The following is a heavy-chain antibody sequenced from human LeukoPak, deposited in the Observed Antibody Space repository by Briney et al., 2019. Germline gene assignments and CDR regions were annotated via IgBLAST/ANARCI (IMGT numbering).Heavy chain of an antibody. V-gene: IGHV4-39*07. CDR3: AREFKSGWYDDYFDY. CDR1: GGSISSSSYY. CDR2: IYYSGST. D-gene: IGHD6-19*01. Sequence: SETLSLTCTVSGGSISSSSYYWGWIRQPPGKGLEWIGSIYYSGSTYNNPSLKSRVTISVDTSKNQFSLKLSSVTAADTAVYYCAREFKSGWYDDYFDYWGQGTLSPSPQ. J-gene: IGHJ4*02.